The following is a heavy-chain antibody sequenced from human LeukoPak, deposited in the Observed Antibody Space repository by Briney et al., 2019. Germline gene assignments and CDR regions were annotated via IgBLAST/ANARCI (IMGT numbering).Heavy chain of an antibody. D-gene: IGHD3-22*01. CDR1: GYTFTDYY. J-gene: IGHJ6*02. Sequence: ASVKVSCKASGYTFTDYYINWVRQAPGQGLEWMGWINPNSGDTSYEQKFQGRVTMTRDTSISTAYMELSRLRSDDTAVYYCARDFPYYYDISGYPNYGMDVWGQGTTVTVSS. CDR3: ARDFPYYYDISGYPNYGMDV. CDR2: INPNSGDT. V-gene: IGHV1-2*02.